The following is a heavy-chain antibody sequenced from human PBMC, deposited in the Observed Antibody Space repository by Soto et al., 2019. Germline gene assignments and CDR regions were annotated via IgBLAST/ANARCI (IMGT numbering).Heavy chain of an antibody. CDR3: ASGDIVVVVAATPAEYFQH. CDR1: GGTFSSYT. J-gene: IGHJ1*01. CDR2: IIPILGIA. Sequence: QVQLVQSGAEVKKPGSSVKVSCKASGGTFSSYTISWVRQAPGQGLEWMGRIIPILGIANYAQKFQGRVTITAVKSTSPAYMELSSLRSEDTAVYYCASGDIVVVVAATPAEYFQHWGQGTLVTVSS. D-gene: IGHD2-15*01. V-gene: IGHV1-69*02.